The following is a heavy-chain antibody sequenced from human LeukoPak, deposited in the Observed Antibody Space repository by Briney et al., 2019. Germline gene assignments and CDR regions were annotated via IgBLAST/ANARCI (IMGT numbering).Heavy chain of an antibody. J-gene: IGHJ6*02. CDR3: ASLPERYYYGMDV. V-gene: IGHV4-39*01. Sequence: PSETLSLTCTVSGGSISSSSYYWGWIRQPPGKGLEWIGSIYYSGSTYYNPSLKSRVTISVDTSKNQLSLKLSSVTAADTAVYYCASLPERYYYGMDVWGQGTTVTVSS. CDR1: GGSISSSSYY. CDR2: IYYSGST.